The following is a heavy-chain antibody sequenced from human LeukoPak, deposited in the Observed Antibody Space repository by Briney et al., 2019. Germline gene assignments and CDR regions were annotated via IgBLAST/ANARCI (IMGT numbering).Heavy chain of an antibody. CDR3: ARDRIGRGIAARPIDY. Sequence: GGSLRLSCAVSGFIFSNYWMSWVRQAPGKGLEWVANIKQDGSEKYYVDSVKGRFTISRDNAKNSLYLQMNSLRAEDTAVYYCARDRIGRGIAARPIDYWGQGTLVTVSS. J-gene: IGHJ4*02. CDR2: IKQDGSEK. CDR1: GFIFSNYW. V-gene: IGHV3-7*03. D-gene: IGHD6-6*01.